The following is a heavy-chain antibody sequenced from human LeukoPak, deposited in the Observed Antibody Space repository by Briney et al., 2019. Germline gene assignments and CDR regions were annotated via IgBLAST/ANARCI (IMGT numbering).Heavy chain of an antibody. CDR1: GGSISTTNW. CDR3: ARQYYYDGSGPFQH. V-gene: IGHV4-4*02. CDR2: VHLNGRT. Sequence: PSQTLSLTCDVSGGSISTTNWWTWVRQPPGGGLEWIGEVHLNGRTHYSPSLESRVTMSVDMSENHVSLQLTSVTAADSAVYYCARQYYYDGSGPFQHWGQGTLVTVSS. D-gene: IGHD3-22*01. J-gene: IGHJ1*01.